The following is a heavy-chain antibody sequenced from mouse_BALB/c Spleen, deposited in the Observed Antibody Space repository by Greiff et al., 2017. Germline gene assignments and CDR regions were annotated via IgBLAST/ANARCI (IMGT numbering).Heavy chain of an antibody. V-gene: IGHV3-2*02. D-gene: IGHD2-14*01. Sequence: DVKLQESGPGLVKPSQSLSLTCTVTGYSITSDYAWNWIRQFPGNKLEWMGYISYSGSTSYNPSLKSRISITRDTSKNQFFLQLNSVTTEDTATYYCARKGSYYRYDGGSWFADWGQGTLVTVSA. J-gene: IGHJ3*01. CDR2: ISYSGST. CDR1: GYSITSDYA. CDR3: ARKGSYYRYDGGSWFAD.